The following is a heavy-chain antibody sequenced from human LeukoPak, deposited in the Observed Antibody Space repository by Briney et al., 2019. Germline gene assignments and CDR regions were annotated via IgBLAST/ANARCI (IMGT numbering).Heavy chain of an antibody. CDR3: AKDSGHPGPIDY. CDR1: GFTVSGTF. CDR2: IYSGGST. D-gene: IGHD1-1*01. Sequence: GGSLRLSCAAYGFTVSGTFMTWVRQAPGKGLEWVSLIYSGGSTYYADSVKGRFTISRDDSKNTLYLQMNSLRAEDTAVYYCAKDSGHPGPIDYWGQGTLVTVSS. V-gene: IGHV3-66*02. J-gene: IGHJ4*02.